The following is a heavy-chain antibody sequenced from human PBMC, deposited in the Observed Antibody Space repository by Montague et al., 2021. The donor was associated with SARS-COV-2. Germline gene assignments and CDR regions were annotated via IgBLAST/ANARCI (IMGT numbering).Heavy chain of an antibody. Sequence: SETLSLTCTVSGGSISSNSYYWSWKCHPPGKELDGDGSNYDSGNTYYNPSLKSRVTISVDTSKNQFSLKLSSVTAADTAVYYCARELWVWLSVEGSFDSWGQGTLVTVSS. D-gene: IGHD5-18*01. V-gene: IGHV4-39*07. CDR1: GGSISSNSYY. J-gene: IGHJ5*01. CDR3: ARELWVWLSVEGSFDS. CDR2: NYDSGNT.